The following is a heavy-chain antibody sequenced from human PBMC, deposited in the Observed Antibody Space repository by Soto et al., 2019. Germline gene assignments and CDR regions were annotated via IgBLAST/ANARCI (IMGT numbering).Heavy chain of an antibody. D-gene: IGHD4-17*01. CDR2: IIPILGIA. J-gene: IGHJ4*02. V-gene: IGHV1-69*04. CDR1: GGTFSSYT. CDR3: AREQEYGSIPYYFDY. Sequence: GASVKVSCKASGGTFSSYTISWVRQAPGQGLEWMGRIIPILGIANYAQKFQGRVTITADKSTSTAYMELSSLRSEDTAVYYCAREQEYGSIPYYFDYWGQGTLVTVSS.